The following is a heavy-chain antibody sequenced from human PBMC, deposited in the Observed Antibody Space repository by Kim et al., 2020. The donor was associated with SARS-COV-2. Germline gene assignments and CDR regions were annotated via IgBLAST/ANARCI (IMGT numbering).Heavy chain of an antibody. Sequence: SVKVSCKASGGTFSSYAISWVRQAPGQGLEWMGGIIPIFGTANYAQKFQGRVTITADESTSTAYMELSSLRSEDTAVYYCARAGYSYGLYGYYGMDVWGQGTTVTVSS. CDR3: ARAGYSYGLYGYYGMDV. CDR2: IIPIFGTA. D-gene: IGHD5-18*01. CDR1: GGTFSSYA. V-gene: IGHV1-69*13. J-gene: IGHJ6*02.